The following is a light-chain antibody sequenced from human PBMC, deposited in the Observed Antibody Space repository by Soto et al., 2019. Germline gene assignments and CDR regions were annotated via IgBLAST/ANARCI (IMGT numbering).Light chain of an antibody. J-gene: IGLJ2*01. CDR2: GNS. CDR1: SSNIGAGYD. CDR3: QSYDSSLNGVI. Sequence: QAVVTQPPSVSGAPGQRVTISCTGSSSNIGAGYDVHWYQQLPGTAPKLLIYGNSNRPSGVPDRFSGSKSRTSASLAITGLQAEDEADYYCQSYDSSLNGVIFGGGTKLTVL. V-gene: IGLV1-40*01.